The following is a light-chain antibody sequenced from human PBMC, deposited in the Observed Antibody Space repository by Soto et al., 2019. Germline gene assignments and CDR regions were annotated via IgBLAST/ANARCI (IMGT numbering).Light chain of an antibody. CDR1: QSLVHKTNYKNY. CDR2: WAT. CDR3: QQYYGSPWT. V-gene: IGKV4-1*01. J-gene: IGKJ1*01. Sequence: DIVITPSPDSLAVSLGERATINCRSSQSLVHKTNYKNYLAWYQQKPGQPPNVLIYWATTRESGVPDRFSGSGSGTDFTLTISGLQTEDVAVYYCQQYYGSPWTFGQGTKVDIK.